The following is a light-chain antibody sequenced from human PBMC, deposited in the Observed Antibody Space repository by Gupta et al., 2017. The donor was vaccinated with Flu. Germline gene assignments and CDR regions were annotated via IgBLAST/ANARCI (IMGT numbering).Light chain of an antibody. J-gene: IGKJ4*01. CDR3: KFQHT. Sequence: ATVADRVSITCRASQCISSYLDWHRQKPGNAPKVPTYRTSIIQSGFRASCSGSESSTDFTRTIHSLQPDDSANYCCKFQHTFGRGTKLEIK. V-gene: IGKV1-5*03. CDR1: QCISSY. CDR2: RTS.